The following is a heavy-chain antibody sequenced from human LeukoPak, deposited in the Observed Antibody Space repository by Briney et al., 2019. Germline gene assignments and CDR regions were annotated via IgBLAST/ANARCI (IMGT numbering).Heavy chain of an antibody. CDR3: AREYYDILTGYYNFDY. D-gene: IGHD3-9*01. Sequence: SETLSLTCSVSGGSISRYYWSWIRQPAGKGLEWIGRISRSGSTNYNPSLQSRVTMSVDTSKNHFSLKLRSVTAADAAVYYCAREYYDILTGYYNFDYWGQGTLVTVSS. V-gene: IGHV4-4*07. CDR2: ISRSGST. J-gene: IGHJ4*02. CDR1: GGSISRYY.